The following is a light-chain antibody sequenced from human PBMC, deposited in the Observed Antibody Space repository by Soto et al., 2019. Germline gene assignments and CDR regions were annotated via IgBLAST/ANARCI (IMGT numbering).Light chain of an antibody. CDR1: SSNIGAGYD. CDR2: GNS. J-gene: IGLJ2*01. CDR3: QSYDSSLSAPVV. V-gene: IGLV1-40*01. Sequence: QSVLPQPPSVSGAPGQRVTISCTGSSSNIGAGYDVHWYQQLPGTAPKLLIYGNSNRPAGVPDRFSGSKSGTSASLAITGLQAEDEADYYCQSYDSSLSAPVVFGGGTEVTVL.